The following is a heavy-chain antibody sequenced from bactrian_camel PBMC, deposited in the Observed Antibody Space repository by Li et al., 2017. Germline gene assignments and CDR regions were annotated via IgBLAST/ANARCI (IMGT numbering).Heavy chain of an antibody. CDR3: VAGVGGDYCDDY. V-gene: IGHV3S67*01. J-gene: IGHJ4*01. Sequence: DVQLVESGGGLVQPGGSLRLSCIASGFQFSDYPMSWVRQAPGKEREGIATINSDGTATYAESVKGRFTISKDNAKNTLYLEMNNLKPEDTAQYVCVAGVGGDYCDDYYGQGTQVTVS. D-gene: IGHD2*01. CDR2: INSDGTA. CDR1: GFQFSDYP.